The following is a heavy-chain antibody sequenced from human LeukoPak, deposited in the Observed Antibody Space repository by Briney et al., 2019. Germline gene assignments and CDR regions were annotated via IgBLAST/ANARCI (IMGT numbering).Heavy chain of an antibody. CDR3: AKRGVVIRVFLVGFHKEAYYFDS. J-gene: IGHJ4*02. CDR1: GITLSNYG. Sequence: PGGSLRLSCAVSGITLSNYGMSSVRQAPGKGLEWVAGLSGSGGGTNYADPVQGRFTISRDNPKNTLYLQMNSLRAEDTAVYFCAKRGVVIRVFLVGFHKEAYYFDSWGQGALVTVSS. D-gene: IGHD3-10*01. V-gene: IGHV3-23*01. CDR2: LSGSGGGT.